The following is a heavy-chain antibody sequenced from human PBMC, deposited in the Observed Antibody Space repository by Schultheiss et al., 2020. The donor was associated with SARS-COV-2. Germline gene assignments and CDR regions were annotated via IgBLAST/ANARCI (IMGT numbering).Heavy chain of an antibody. V-gene: IGHV4-61*01. J-gene: IGHJ5*02. D-gene: IGHD2-2*01. CDR2: IYHSGTT. CDR1: GASVSSGTYH. Sequence: SETLSLTCTVSGASVSSGTYHWSWIRQPPGKRMEWIGYIYHSGTTYYNPSLKSRITISVDRSKNQFSLKLTSVTAADTAVYYCARRLAECSSTTCQDTWFDPWGQGTLVTVSS. CDR3: ARRLAECSSTTCQDTWFDP.